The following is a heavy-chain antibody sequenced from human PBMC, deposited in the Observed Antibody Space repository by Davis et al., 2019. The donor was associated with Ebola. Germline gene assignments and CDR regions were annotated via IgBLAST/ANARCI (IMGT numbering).Heavy chain of an antibody. CDR2: ISAYNGNT. CDR3: ARDGYLGAAAGTHYFDY. V-gene: IGHV1-18*01. J-gene: IGHJ4*02. Sequence: ASVKVPCKASGYTFTSYGISWVRQAPGQGLEWMGWISAYNGNTNYAQKLQGRVTMTTDTSTSTAYMELRSLRSDDTAVYYCARDGYLGAAAGTHYFDYWGQGTLVTVSS. D-gene: IGHD6-13*01. CDR1: GYTFTSYG.